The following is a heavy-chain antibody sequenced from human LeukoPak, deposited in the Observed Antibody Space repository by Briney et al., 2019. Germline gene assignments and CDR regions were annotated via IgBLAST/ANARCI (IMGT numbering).Heavy chain of an antibody. CDR1: GFTFSSYG. CDR3: ARDPYSGAYGNDYYYYMDV. V-gene: IGHV3-21*01. CDR2: ITSSGTYI. Sequence: GGSLRLSCAASGFTFSSYGMSWVRQAPGKAMEWVSSITSSGTYIFYADSVKGRFTISRDNVKNSLYLQMDSLGPEDTAVYYCARDPYSGAYGNDYYYYMDVWGKGTTVTVSS. J-gene: IGHJ6*03. D-gene: IGHD1-26*01.